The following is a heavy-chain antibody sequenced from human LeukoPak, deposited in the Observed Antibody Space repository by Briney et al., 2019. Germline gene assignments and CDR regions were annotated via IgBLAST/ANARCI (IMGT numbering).Heavy chain of an antibody. J-gene: IGHJ5*02. Sequence: SETLSLTCTVSGGSISSYYWSWIRQPPGKGLEWIGYIYYSGSTNCNPSLKSRVTISVDTSKNQFSLKLSSVTAADTAVYYCARDRSPFDPWGQGTLVTVSS. CDR2: IYYSGST. CDR3: ARDRSPFDP. V-gene: IGHV4-59*01. CDR1: GGSISSYY. D-gene: IGHD3-10*01.